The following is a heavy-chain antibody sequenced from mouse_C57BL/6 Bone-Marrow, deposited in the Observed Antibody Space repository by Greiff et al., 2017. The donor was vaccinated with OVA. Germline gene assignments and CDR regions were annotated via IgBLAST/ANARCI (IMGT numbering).Heavy chain of an antibody. D-gene: IGHD1-1*01. V-gene: IGHV5-4*01. CDR2: ISDGGSYT. J-gene: IGHJ4*01. Sequence: EVQVVESGGGLVKPGGSLKLSCAASGFTFSSYAMSWVRQTPEKRLEWVATISDGGSYTYYPDNVKGRFTISRDNAKNNLYLQMSHLKSEDTAMYYCNYYGSSSPMDYWGQGTSVTVSS. CDR1: GFTFSSYA. CDR3: NYYGSSSPMDY.